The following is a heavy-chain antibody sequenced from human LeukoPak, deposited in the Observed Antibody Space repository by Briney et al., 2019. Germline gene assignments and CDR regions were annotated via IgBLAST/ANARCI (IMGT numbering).Heavy chain of an antibody. D-gene: IGHD5-24*01. Sequence: PGGSLRLSCAVSGFRFSSYWMSWVRQAPGKGLEWVANIKQDGSEKNYVDSVKGRFTISRDNAKNSLYLQMNSLRAEDTAVYYCARDEMGPPPEAYWGQGTLVTVSS. J-gene: IGHJ4*02. V-gene: IGHV3-7*01. CDR2: IKQDGSEK. CDR3: ARDEMGPPPEAY. CDR1: GFRFSSYW.